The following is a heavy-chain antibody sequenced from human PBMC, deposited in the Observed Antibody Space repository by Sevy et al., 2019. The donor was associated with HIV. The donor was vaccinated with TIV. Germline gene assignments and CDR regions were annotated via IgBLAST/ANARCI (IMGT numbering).Heavy chain of an antibody. J-gene: IGHJ4*02. CDR2: IKKDGTDK. V-gene: IGHV3-7*03. CDR1: GFTFSNHW. D-gene: IGHD3-10*01. CDR3: ARDRRVEYGGSDY. Sequence: GGSLRLSCAVSGFTFSNHWMTWVRQTPGKGLEWVANIKKDGTDKFCVDSVMGRFSISRDSAKDLLYLQMNSLRVEDTAVYYCARDRRVEYGGSDYWGQGTLVTVSS.